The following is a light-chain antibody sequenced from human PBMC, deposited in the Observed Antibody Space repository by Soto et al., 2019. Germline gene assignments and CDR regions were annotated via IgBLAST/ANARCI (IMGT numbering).Light chain of an antibody. V-gene: IGKV1-8*01. CDR1: QGISSY. Sequence: AIRMTKSPSSHSASTGDRVTITCRASQGISSYLAWYQQKPGKAPKLLIYAASTLQSGVPSRFSGSGSGTDFTLTISCLQSEDFATYYCQQYYSYPRTFGQGTKVDIK. J-gene: IGKJ1*01. CDR3: QQYYSYPRT. CDR2: AAS.